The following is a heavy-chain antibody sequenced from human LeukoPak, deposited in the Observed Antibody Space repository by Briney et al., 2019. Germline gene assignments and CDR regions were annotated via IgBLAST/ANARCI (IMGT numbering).Heavy chain of an antibody. V-gene: IGHV4-59*08. D-gene: IGHD3/OR15-3a*01. Sequence: SETLSLTCTVSGGSISSYYWSWIRQPPGKGLEWIGYIYYSGSTNYNTSLKRRLTISVETSKTQYSLKLSSVTAADTAVYYCARQDGLEYYFDYWGQGTLVTVSS. CDR2: IYYSGST. CDR1: GGSISSYY. J-gene: IGHJ4*02. CDR3: ARQDGLEYYFDY.